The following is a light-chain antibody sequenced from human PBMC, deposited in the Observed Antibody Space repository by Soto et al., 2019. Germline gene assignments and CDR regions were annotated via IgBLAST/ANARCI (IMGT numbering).Light chain of an antibody. Sequence: QSALTQPASVSGSPGQSITISCIGTSSDVGGYNFVSWYQQHPGKAPKLMIYEVSNRPSGVSSRFSGSKSGNTASLNISGLQAEDEADYYCSSHSSGTILILGGGTKLTVL. CDR2: EVS. CDR3: SSHSSGTILI. V-gene: IGLV2-14*01. J-gene: IGLJ2*01. CDR1: SSDVGGYNF.